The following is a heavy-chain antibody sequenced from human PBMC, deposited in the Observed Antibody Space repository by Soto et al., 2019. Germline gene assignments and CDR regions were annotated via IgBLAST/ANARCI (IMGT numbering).Heavy chain of an antibody. CDR3: GRGSGLNWFDP. CDR1: GYTFTNYA. Sequence: QVQLVQSGAEVKKPGASVKVSCKASGYTFTNYAMHWVRQAPGQRLEWMGWINAGNGNTKYSQKFQGRVTISTACMELSSLRSEDTAVYYCGRGSGLNWFDPWGQGTLVTVSS. J-gene: IGHJ5*02. CDR2: INAGNGNT. V-gene: IGHV1-3*01. D-gene: IGHD3-10*01.